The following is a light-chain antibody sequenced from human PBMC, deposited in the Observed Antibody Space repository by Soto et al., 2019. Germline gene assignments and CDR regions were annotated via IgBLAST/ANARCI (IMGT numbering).Light chain of an antibody. Sequence: QSALTQPRSVSGSPGQSVTISCTGTRSDVGGYNFVSWYQQHPGKAPKLMIYDVSKRPSGVPDRFSGSKSGNTASLTISGLDEEDDADYHCSSFGSNYSWVFGGGTKLTVL. J-gene: IGLJ3*02. CDR2: DVS. CDR3: SSFGSNYSWV. CDR1: RSDVGGYNF. V-gene: IGLV2-11*01.